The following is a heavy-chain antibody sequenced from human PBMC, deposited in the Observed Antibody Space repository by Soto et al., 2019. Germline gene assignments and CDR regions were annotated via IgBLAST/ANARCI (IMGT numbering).Heavy chain of an antibody. CDR2: ISYDGSNK. V-gene: IGHV3-30*18. CDR1: GFTFSSYG. Sequence: QVQLVESGGGVVQPGRSLRLSCAASGFTFSSYGMHWVRQAPGKGLEWVAVISYDGSNKYYADSVKGRFTISRDNSKNTLYLQMNSLRAEDTAVYYCAKDISGLGSGTLARWGQGTLVTVSS. J-gene: IGHJ4*02. CDR3: AKDISGLGSGTLAR. D-gene: IGHD1-26*01.